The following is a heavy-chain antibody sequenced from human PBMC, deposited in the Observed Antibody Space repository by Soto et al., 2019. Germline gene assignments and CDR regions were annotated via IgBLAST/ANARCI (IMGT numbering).Heavy chain of an antibody. CDR1: GFTFSSYC. D-gene: IGHD5-12*01. V-gene: IGHV3-33*01. CDR2: KWYDGSNK. J-gene: IGHJ3*02. CDR3: ARLPVIVATNSDGMDAFDI. Sequence: PGGPLRLSRAASGFTFSSYCMPWVRQAPGTGPEWVAVKWYDGSNKYYADSGKGRFTISRDNSKNTLYLQMNSLRAEDTAVYYCARLPVIVATNSDGMDAFDIWGQGTMVTVSS.